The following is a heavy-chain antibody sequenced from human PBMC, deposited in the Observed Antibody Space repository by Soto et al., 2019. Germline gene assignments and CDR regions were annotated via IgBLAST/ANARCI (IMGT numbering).Heavy chain of an antibody. D-gene: IGHD3-3*01. J-gene: IGHJ6*02. CDR1: GGTFSSYA. CDR2: IIPIFGTA. V-gene: IGHV1-69*06. Sequence: GASVKVSCKASGGTFSSYAISWVRQAPGQGLEWMGGIIPIFGTANYAQKFQGRVTITADKSTSTAYMELSSLRSEDTAVYYCARDVLRYYDFWSGEMNGMDVWGQGTTVTVS. CDR3: ARDVLRYYDFWSGEMNGMDV.